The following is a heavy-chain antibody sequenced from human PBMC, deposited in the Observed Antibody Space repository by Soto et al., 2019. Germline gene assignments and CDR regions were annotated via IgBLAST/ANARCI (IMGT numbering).Heavy chain of an antibody. D-gene: IGHD1-26*01. CDR3: GRVGRYYLYE. J-gene: IGHJ4*02. CDR2: IYYSGST. V-gene: IGHV4-30-4*01. Sequence: SETLTLTCTVSVGSISSGDYYWSWIRQPPGKGLEWIGYIYYSGSTYYNPSLKSRVTISVDTSKNQFSLKLSSVTAADTAVYDCGRVGRYYLYEWGQGNLVTV. CDR1: VGSISSGDYY.